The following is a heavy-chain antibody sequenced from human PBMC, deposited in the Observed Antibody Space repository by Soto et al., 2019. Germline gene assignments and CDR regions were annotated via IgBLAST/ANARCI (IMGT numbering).Heavy chain of an antibody. D-gene: IGHD2-15*01. CDR3: AKLCGGNPGAFDI. Sequence: QVQLVESGGGVVQPGRSLRLSCAASGFTFSSYGMHWVRQAPGKGLEWVAVISYDGSNKYYADSVKGRFTISRDNSKNTLYLQMNSPRAEDTAVYYCAKLCGGNPGAFDIWGQGTMVTVSS. J-gene: IGHJ3*02. V-gene: IGHV3-30*18. CDR1: GFTFSSYG. CDR2: ISYDGSNK.